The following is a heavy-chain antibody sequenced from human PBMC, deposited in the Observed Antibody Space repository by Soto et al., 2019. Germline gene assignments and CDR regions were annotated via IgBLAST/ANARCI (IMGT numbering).Heavy chain of an antibody. CDR1: GGSFSGYY. J-gene: IGHJ4*02. CDR3: ARGRGGGLPDY. Sequence: SETLSLTCAVYGGSFSGYYWSWIRQPPGKGLEWIGEINHSGSTNYNPSLKSRVTISVDTSKNQFSLKLSSVTAADTAVYYCARGRGGGLPDYWGQGTLVTVSS. V-gene: IGHV4-34*01. D-gene: IGHD3-10*01. CDR2: INHSGST.